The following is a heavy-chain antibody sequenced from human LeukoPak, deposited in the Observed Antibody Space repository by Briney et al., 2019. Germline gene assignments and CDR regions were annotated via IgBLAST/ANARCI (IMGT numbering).Heavy chain of an antibody. CDR2: INRNSGGT. V-gene: IGHV1-2*02. Sequence: ASVKVSCKASGYTFTNHYMHWVRQAPGQGLEWMGWINRNSGGTNYAQKFQGRVTMTKDTSISTAYMELSRLRSDDTAMYYCAREYSSGQNWGQGTLVTVSS. D-gene: IGHD6-19*01. CDR3: AREYSSGQN. CDR1: GYTFTNHY. J-gene: IGHJ4*02.